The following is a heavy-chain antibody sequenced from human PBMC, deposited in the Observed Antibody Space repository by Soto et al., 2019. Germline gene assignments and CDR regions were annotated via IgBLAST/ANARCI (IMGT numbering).Heavy chain of an antibody. CDR2: ISGYNGNT. CDR3: ARPLVTAVNGGGLGGHNWFDR. J-gene: IGHJ5*02. CDR1: WYTFTNYG. D-gene: IGHD3-10*01. V-gene: IGHV1-18*01. Sequence: VSVKVSCKASWYTFTNYGVAWVRQTPGHGLDWLGWISGYNGNTNSAQKFQGRVTMTRDTATSTPYMELKTLRTTDTASYFCARPLVTAVNGGGLGGHNWFDRSGQGTLGTVSS.